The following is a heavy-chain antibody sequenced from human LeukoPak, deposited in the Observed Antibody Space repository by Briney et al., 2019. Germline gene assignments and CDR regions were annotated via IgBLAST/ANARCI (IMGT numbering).Heavy chain of an antibody. D-gene: IGHD1-26*01. CDR2: ISSSGGST. Sequence: GGFLRLSWAASGFTFSSYAMSWVRQAPGKGLEWVSAISSSGGSTYYADSVNGRFTISRDNSENTLYLPMNRLSAEATAVYYCANDLVGATMADYWGQGTLVTVSS. CDR1: GFTFSSYA. CDR3: ANDLVGATMADY. V-gene: IGHV3-23*01. J-gene: IGHJ4*02.